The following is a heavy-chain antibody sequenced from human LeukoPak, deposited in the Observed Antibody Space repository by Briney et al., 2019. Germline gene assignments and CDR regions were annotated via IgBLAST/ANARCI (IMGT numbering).Heavy chain of an antibody. CDR1: GYTFTSYG. J-gene: IGHJ4*02. CDR2: ISAYNGNT. CDR3: ARDTITMIVVEFDY. D-gene: IGHD3-22*01. V-gene: IGHV1-18*01. Sequence: ASVKVSCKASGYTFTSYGISWVRQAPGQGLEWMGWISAYNGNTNYAQKLQGRVTMTTDTSTSTAYMELRSLSSDDTAVYYCARDTITMIVVEFDYWGQGTLVTVSS.